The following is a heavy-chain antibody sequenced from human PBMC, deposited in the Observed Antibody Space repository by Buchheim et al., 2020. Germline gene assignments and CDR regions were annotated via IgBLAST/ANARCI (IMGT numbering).Heavy chain of an antibody. Sequence: QVQLVQSGAEVKKPGSSVKVSCKASGGTFNSYAISWVRQAPGQGLEWMGGIIPIFGTANYAQKFQGRVTITADESTSTAYMELSSLRSEDTAVYYCARDRVGAKVYYYYGMDVWGQGTT. V-gene: IGHV1-69*12. CDR3: ARDRVGAKVYYYYGMDV. D-gene: IGHD1-26*01. J-gene: IGHJ6*02. CDR1: GGTFNSYA. CDR2: IIPIFGTA.